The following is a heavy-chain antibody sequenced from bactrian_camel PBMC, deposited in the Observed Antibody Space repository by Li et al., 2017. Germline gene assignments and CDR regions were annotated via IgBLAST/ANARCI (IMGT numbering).Heavy chain of an antibody. Sequence: VQLVESGGGSVQAGGSLSLSCATRGYTRRSGCLAWFRQVPGKEREGVAAIDDAGSTNYADPVKGRFTISRDDAKTTVYLQMNSLKPEDSCIYYCAAHRLVCLGSSVFGEYDYWGQGTQVTVS. D-gene: IGHD1*01. CDR3: AAHRLVCLGSSVFGEYDY. CDR1: GYTRRSGC. V-gene: IGHV3S53*01. J-gene: IGHJ4*01. CDR2: IDDAGST.